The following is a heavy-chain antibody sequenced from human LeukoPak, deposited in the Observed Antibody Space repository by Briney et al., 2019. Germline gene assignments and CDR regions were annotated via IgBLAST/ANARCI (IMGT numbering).Heavy chain of an antibody. CDR2: ISSSGGST. J-gene: IGHJ4*02. CDR3: AKGGSVAGWYYFDY. D-gene: IGHD6-19*01. V-gene: IGHV3-23*01. CDR1: GFTFSSYA. Sequence: GGSLRLSCAASGFTFSSYAMSWVRQAPGKGLEWVSAISSSGGSTYYADSVKGRFTISRDNSKNTLYLQMNSLRAEDTAVYYCAKGGSVAGWYYFDYWGQGTLVTVSS.